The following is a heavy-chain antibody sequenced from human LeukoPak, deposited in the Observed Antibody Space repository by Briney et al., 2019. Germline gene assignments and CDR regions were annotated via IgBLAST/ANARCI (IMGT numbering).Heavy chain of an antibody. CDR3: ARDRMADDYGMDV. V-gene: IGHV3-21*01. Sequence: PGGSLRLSCVASGFTFSDYWMSWVRQAPGKGLEWVSSISSSSSYIYYADSVKGRFTISRDNAKNSLYLQMNSLRAEDTAVYYCARDRMADDYGMDVWGQGTTVTVSS. J-gene: IGHJ6*02. CDR2: ISSSSSYI. D-gene: IGHD5-24*01. CDR1: GFTFSDYW.